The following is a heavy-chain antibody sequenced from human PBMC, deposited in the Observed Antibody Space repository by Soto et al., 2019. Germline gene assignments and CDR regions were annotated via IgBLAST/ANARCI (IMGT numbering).Heavy chain of an antibody. J-gene: IGHJ4*02. CDR1: GYTFTSYA. D-gene: IGHD6-13*01. Sequence: SVKVSCKASGYTFTSYAMHWVRQAPGQGLEWMGGIIPIFGTANYAQKFQGRVTITADESTSTAYMELSSLRSEDTAVYYCARVGIAAAVPYYFDYWGQGTLVTVSS. CDR2: IIPIFGTA. V-gene: IGHV1-69*13. CDR3: ARVGIAAAVPYYFDY.